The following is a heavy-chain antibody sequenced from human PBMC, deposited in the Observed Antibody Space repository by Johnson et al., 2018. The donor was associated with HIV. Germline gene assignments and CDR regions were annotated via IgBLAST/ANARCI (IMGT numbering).Heavy chain of an antibody. CDR2: ISYHGSNT. CDR3: ARPSSIASLYDEFDI. V-gene: IGHV3-30*04. J-gene: IGHJ3*02. CDR1: GFTFSSYA. Sequence: QVQLVESGGGLVQPGGSLRLSCAASGFTFSSYAMSWVRQAPGKGLEWVAVISYHGSNTYYADSMRGRFTISRDNSKNTLYLQMNSLRVEDTAVYYCARPSSIASLYDEFDIWGQGTMVTVSS. D-gene: IGHD6-6*01.